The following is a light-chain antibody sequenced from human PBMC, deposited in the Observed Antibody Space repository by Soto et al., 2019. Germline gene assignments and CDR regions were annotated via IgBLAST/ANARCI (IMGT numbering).Light chain of an antibody. CDR3: CSYAGSSTVV. Sequence: QSALTQPASVSGSPGQSITISCTGTSSDVGSDNLVSWYQQHPGKAPKFMIYEGNKRPPGVSNRFSASKSGNTASLTISGLQAEDEADYYCCSYAGSSTVVFGGGTKVTVL. J-gene: IGLJ2*01. V-gene: IGLV2-23*01. CDR1: SSDVGSDNL. CDR2: EGN.